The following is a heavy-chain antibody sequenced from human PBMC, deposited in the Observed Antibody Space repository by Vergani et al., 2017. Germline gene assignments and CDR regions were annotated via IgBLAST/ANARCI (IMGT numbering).Heavy chain of an antibody. CDR3: AGPHGTSAYYHGGFDY. D-gene: IGHD3-22*01. CDR2: IRSKNDGGTA. V-gene: IGHV3-15*01. J-gene: IGHJ4*02. Sequence: EVQVVESGGGLIKPGGSLRLSCVVSGITFKNAWINWVRQAPGKGLEWIGRIRSKNDGGTADYAAPLKGRFTISRDDSKDSAFLLVNNLKTEDTAIYYCAGPHGTSAYYHGGFDYWGQGILVTVSS. CDR1: GITFKNAW.